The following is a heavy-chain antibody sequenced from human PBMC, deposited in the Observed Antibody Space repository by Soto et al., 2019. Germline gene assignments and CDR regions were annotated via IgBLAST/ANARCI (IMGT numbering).Heavy chain of an antibody. D-gene: IGHD2-8*02. Sequence: PGESLKISCQASGYSFSNFWIAWVRQMPGEGLEWLGIIYPDDSDTRYSPSFLGQATISADKSIKTTYLQWSSLKASDTAIYFCASSVLVTSTTNYFDLWGQGTLVTVSS. CDR3: ASSVLVTSTTNYFDL. CDR1: GYSFSNFW. J-gene: IGHJ4*02. V-gene: IGHV5-51*01. CDR2: IYPDDSDT.